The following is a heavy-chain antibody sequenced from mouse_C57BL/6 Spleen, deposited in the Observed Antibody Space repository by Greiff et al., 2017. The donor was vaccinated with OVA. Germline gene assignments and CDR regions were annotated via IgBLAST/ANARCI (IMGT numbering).Heavy chain of an antibody. CDR3: TTGLRGGFDY. CDR1: GFNIKDYY. D-gene: IGHD1-1*01. CDR2: IDPENGDT. V-gene: IGHV14-4*01. Sequence: VQLQQSGAELVRPGASVKLSCTASGFNIKDYYMHWVKQRPEQGLEWIGWIDPENGDTEYASKFQGKATITADTSSNTAYLQLSSLTSEDTAVYYCTTGLRGGFDYWGQGTTLTVSS. J-gene: IGHJ2*01.